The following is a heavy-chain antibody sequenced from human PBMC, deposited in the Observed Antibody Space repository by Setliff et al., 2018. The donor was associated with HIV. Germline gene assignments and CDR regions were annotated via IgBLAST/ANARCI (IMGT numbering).Heavy chain of an antibody. CDR3: AGHPVTSGWLSLNWFDP. Sequence: SETLSLTCSVSGGSINTSSYCWAWVRQPPGNELEWIGSIYHDGTTHYRSSLRSRAAISIDTSKSQISLKVRSVTAADTAVYFCAGHPVTSGWLSLNWFDPWGQGILVTVSS. CDR2: IYHDGTT. V-gene: IGHV4-39*07. J-gene: IGHJ5*01. D-gene: IGHD6-19*01. CDR1: GGSINTSSYC.